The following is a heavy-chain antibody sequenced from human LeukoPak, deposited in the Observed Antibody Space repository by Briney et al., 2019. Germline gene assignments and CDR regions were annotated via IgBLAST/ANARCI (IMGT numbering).Heavy chain of an antibody. J-gene: IGHJ4*02. D-gene: IGHD1-7*01. V-gene: IGHV1-2*02. CDR3: AREAGNWNYAAAGGLDY. CDR2: INPNSGGT. CDR1: GYTFTGYY. Sequence: GASVKVSCKASGYTFTGYYMHWVRQAPGQGLEWMGWINPNSGGTNYAQKFQGRVTMTRDTSISTAYMELSRLRSDDTAVYYCAREAGNWNYAAAGGLDYWGQGTLVTVSS.